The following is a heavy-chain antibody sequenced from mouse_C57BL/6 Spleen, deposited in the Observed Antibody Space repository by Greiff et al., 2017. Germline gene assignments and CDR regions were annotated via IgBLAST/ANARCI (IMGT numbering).Heavy chain of an antibody. J-gene: IGHJ3*01. V-gene: IGHV5-4*03. CDR1: GFTFSSYA. CDR2: ISDGGSYT. D-gene: IGHD2-5*01. CDR3: ARGNYYSNSPFAY. Sequence: EVKLQESGGGLVKPGGSLKLSCAASGFTFSSYAMSWVRQTPEKRLEWVATISDGGSYTYYPDNVKGRFTIYRDNAKNNLYLQMSHLKSEDTAMYYCARGNYYSNSPFAYWGQGTLVTVSA.